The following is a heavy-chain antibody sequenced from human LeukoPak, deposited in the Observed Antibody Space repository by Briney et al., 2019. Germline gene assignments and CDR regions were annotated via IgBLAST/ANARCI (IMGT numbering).Heavy chain of an antibody. D-gene: IGHD6-13*01. V-gene: IGHV3-30*02. CDR2: IRYDGSNK. CDR3: AKDEEEIAAAGTGHDY. J-gene: IGHJ4*02. Sequence: GGSLRLSCAASGFTFSSYGMHWVRQAPGKGLEWVAFIRYDGSNKYYADSVKGRFTISRDNSKNTLYLQMNSLRAEDTAVYYCAKDEEEIAAAGTGHDYWGQGTLVTVSS. CDR1: GFTFSSYG.